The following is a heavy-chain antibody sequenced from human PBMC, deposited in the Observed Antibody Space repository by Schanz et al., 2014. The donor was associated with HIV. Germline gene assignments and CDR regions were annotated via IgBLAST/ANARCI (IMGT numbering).Heavy chain of an antibody. V-gene: IGHV3-30*18. Sequence: QVQLVESGGGVVQPGRSLRLSCAASGFTFSSDGMHWVRQAPGKGLEWVAFISYDGSNKYYADSVKGRFTISRDNSKNTLYLQMNSLRAEDTAVYHCAKVLIPMIAVPYYGMDVWGQGTTVTVSS. J-gene: IGHJ6*02. CDR3: AKVLIPMIAVPYYGMDV. CDR2: ISYDGSNK. D-gene: IGHD3-22*01. CDR1: GFTFSSDG.